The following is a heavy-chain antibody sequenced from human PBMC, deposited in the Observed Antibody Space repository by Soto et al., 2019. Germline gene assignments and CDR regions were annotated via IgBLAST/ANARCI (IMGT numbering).Heavy chain of an antibody. Sequence: SLRLSCTASGLPFRAYAMSWVRQAPGKGLEWVSAITGSGESTYSADSVEGRVTISRDNSKNTLYLQMNSLRAEDTAVYYCAKEEGYFFVSGYDAFDIWGQGTMVTVSS. V-gene: IGHV3-23*01. J-gene: IGHJ3*02. CDR1: GLPFRAYA. D-gene: IGHD3-10*01. CDR2: ITGSGEST. CDR3: AKEEGYFFVSGYDAFDI.